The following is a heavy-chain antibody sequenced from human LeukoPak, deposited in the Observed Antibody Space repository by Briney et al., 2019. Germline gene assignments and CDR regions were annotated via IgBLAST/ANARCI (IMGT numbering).Heavy chain of an antibody. CDR1: GGSFSGYY. D-gene: IGHD2-2*01. V-gene: IGHV4-34*01. CDR3: ARVLSFNIVVVPAARHPPINWFDP. J-gene: IGHJ5*02. Sequence: SETLSLTCAVYGGSFSGYYWSWIRQPPGKGLEWIGEINHSGSTNYNPSLKSRVTISVDTSKNQFSLKLSSVTAADTAVYYCARVLSFNIVVVPAARHPPINWFDPWGQGTLVTVSS. CDR2: INHSGST.